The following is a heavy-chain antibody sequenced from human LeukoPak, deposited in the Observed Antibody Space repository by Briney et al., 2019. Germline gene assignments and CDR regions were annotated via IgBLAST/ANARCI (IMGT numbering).Heavy chain of an antibody. J-gene: IGHJ4*02. CDR2: INPAGSET. CDR3: ATFGLVAALDL. Sequence: GGTLRRYGAASGFSFNAYWMAWDRHAPGTGLEWVTNINPAGSETFHVDPVKGRFSISRDHAKNLVYLQMNSLRAEDTAVYYCATFGLVAALDLWGQGTLVTVSS. CDR1: GFSFNAYW. V-gene: IGHV3-7*01. D-gene: IGHD5-12*01.